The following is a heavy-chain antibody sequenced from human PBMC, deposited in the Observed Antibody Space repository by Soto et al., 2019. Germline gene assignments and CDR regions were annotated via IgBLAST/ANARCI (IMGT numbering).Heavy chain of an antibody. V-gene: IGHV3-21*06. Sequence: EVQLVESGGGPVKPGGSLRLSCAASEFAFNTYSMNWVRQAPGKGLEWVAFITRSSSYIYYADSVRGRFTLSRDNAKNSLYLQMNSLRAEDTAIYYCARDDGWLILDYWGQGTLVTVSS. J-gene: IGHJ4*02. CDR2: ITRSSSYI. CDR1: EFAFNTYS. D-gene: IGHD6-19*01. CDR3: ARDDGWLILDY.